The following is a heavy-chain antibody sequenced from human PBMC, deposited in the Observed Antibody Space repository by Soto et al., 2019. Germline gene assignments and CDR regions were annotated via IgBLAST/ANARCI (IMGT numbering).Heavy chain of an antibody. Sequence: QVQLVQSGAEVKKPGASVKVSCKASGYTFTSYAMHWVRQAPGQRLEWMGWINAGNGNTKYSQKFQGRVTITRDTSASTAYMELSSLRSEDTAVYYCARTRSSGWSLGWFDPWGQGTLVTVSS. CDR2: INAGNGNT. V-gene: IGHV1-3*01. J-gene: IGHJ5*02. D-gene: IGHD6-19*01. CDR3: ARTRSSGWSLGWFDP. CDR1: GYTFTSYA.